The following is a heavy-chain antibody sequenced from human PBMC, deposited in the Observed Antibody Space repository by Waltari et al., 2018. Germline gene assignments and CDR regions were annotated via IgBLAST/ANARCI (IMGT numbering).Heavy chain of an antibody. D-gene: IGHD3-16*01. Sequence: EVQLMESGGDLVQPGGYLRLSCVVSGLPFNTSWMNWVRQAPGKGLVWVSRINNEGTYTTYADSVKGRFTISRDNAKNTLYLQMNSLRVEDTAVYYCGGGGLDGAAYWGQGTLVNVSS. CDR1: GLPFNTSW. V-gene: IGHV3-74*01. CDR2: INNEGTYT. CDR3: GGGGLDGAAY. J-gene: IGHJ4*02.